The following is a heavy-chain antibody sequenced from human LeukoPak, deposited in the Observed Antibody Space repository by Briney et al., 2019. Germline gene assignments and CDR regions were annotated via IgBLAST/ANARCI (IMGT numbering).Heavy chain of an antibody. CDR2: IIPIFGTA. J-gene: IGHJ5*02. CDR1: GGTFSSYA. Sequence: GASVKVSCKASGGTFSSYAISWVRQAPGQGLEWMGGIIPIFGTANYAQKFQGRVTITADKSTSTAYMELSSLRSEDTAVYYCARDGSGSSNWFDPWGQGTLVTVSS. D-gene: IGHD3-10*01. V-gene: IGHV1-69*06. CDR3: ARDGSGSSNWFDP.